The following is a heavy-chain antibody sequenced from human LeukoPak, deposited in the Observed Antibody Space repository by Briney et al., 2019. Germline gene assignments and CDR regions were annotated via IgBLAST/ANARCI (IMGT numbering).Heavy chain of an antibody. CDR2: IIPIFGTA. CDR1: GGTFSSYA. D-gene: IGHD3-22*01. Sequence: SVKVSCKASGGTFSSYAISWVRQAPGQGLEWMGGIIPIFGTANYAQKLQGRVTMTTDTSTSTAYMELRSLRSDDTAVYYCARARVDRTATRYYYDSSGYSYYFDYWGQGTLVTVSS. J-gene: IGHJ4*02. CDR3: ARARVDRTATRYYYDSSGYSYYFDY. V-gene: IGHV1-69*05.